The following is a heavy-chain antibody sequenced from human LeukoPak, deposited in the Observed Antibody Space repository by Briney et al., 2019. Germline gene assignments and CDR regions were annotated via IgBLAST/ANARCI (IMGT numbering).Heavy chain of an antibody. CDR3: AKDVPSKYRDRQEWFFDY. D-gene: IGHD3-3*01. CDR2: ISAGSRGT. J-gene: IGHJ4*02. CDR1: GFTFSSYS. V-gene: IGHV3-23*01. Sequence: GGSLRLSCAASGFTFSSYSMNWVRQAPGKGLEWVSSISAGSRGTYYADSVKGRFTVSRDNSKNTLYLQVDSLRAEDTAVYYCAKDVPSKYRDRQEWFFDYWGQGTLVTVSS.